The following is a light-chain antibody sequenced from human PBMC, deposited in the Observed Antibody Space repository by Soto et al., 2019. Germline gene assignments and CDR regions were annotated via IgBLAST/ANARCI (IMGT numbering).Light chain of an antibody. CDR3: QQSNDLPLT. Sequence: APATPTLSPRVTATLSCRASQSLRNSLAWYQQKPGQAPRLLIYGASTRATGIPPRFSGSGSGTEFTLTISSLQSEDFAIYYCQQSNDLPLTFGGGTKVDI. V-gene: IGKV3-15*01. J-gene: IGKJ4*01. CDR1: QSLRNS. CDR2: GAS.